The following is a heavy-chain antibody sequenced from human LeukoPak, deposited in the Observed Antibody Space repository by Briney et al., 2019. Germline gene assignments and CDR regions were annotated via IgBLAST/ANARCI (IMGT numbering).Heavy chain of an antibody. CDR2: VNRDGSET. Sequence: GGSLRLSCAASGFTLSNHWMTWVRQVPGRGPEWVANVNRDGSETYYLDSVKGRFTISKDNAKNSLYLQMNSLRTEDTALYHCARNNGMDVWGQGTTVIVSS. CDR1: GFTLSNHW. J-gene: IGHJ6*02. V-gene: IGHV3-7*03. CDR3: ARNNGMDV.